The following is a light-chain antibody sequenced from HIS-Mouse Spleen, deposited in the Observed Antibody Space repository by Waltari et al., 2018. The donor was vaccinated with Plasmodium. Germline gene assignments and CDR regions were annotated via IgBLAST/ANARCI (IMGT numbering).Light chain of an antibody. Sequence: DIQMTQSPSSLSASVGARVTITCQASQDISNYLNWYQQKPGKPPKLLIYDASNLETGVPSRFSGSGSGTDFTFTISSLQPEDIATYYCQQYDNLPPYTFGQGTKLEIK. CDR1: QDISNY. CDR2: DAS. CDR3: QQYDNLPPYT. V-gene: IGKV1-33*01. J-gene: IGKJ2*01.